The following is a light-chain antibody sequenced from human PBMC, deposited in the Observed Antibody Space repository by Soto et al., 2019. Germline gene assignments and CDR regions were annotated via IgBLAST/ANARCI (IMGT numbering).Light chain of an antibody. CDR2: DTS. CDR3: QHYVNWPLT. CDR1: GGMVST. Sequence: EVVMTQSPATLSVSPGERATLSCRAGGGMVSTLAWYQQKPGQTPRLLIYDTSTRATGVPARFIGSASGTEFTLTITSLQSEDFAVYYCQHYVNWPLTFGGGTRVENK. V-gene: IGKV3-15*01. J-gene: IGKJ4*01.